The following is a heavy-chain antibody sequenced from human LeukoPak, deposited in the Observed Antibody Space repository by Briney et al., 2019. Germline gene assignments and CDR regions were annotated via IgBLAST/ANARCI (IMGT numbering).Heavy chain of an antibody. V-gene: IGHV3-33*01. CDR3: ARVSGGLRSGFDY. Sequence: SGGSLRLSCGASGFTFSSYGMHWVRQAPSKGLEWVAVIWYDGSNKYYADSVKGRFTISRDNSKNTLYLQMNSLRAEDTAVYYCARVSGGLRSGFDYWGQGTLVTVSS. J-gene: IGHJ4*02. CDR2: IWYDGSNK. D-gene: IGHD2-15*01. CDR1: GFTFSSYG.